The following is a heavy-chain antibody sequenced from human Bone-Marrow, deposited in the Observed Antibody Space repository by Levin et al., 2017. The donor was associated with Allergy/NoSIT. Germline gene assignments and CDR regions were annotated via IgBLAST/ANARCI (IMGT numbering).Heavy chain of an antibody. V-gene: IGHV3-30-3*01. CDR1: GFTFSSYA. Sequence: PGGSLRLSCAASGFTFSSYAMHWVRQAPGKGLEWVAVISYDGSNKYYADSVKGRFTISRDNSKNTLYLQMNSLRAEDTAVYYCARDNYDSAPHDGMDVWGQGTTVTVSS. CDR2: ISYDGSNK. CDR3: ARDNYDSAPHDGMDV. J-gene: IGHJ6*02. D-gene: IGHD3-3*01.